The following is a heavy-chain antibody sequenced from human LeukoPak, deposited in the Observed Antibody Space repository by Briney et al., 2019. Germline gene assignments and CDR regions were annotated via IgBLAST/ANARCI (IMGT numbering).Heavy chain of an antibody. CDR3: ARSDWFDP. J-gene: IGHJ5*02. Sequence: PGGSLRLSCAASGFTFSSYSMNWVRRAPGKGLVWVSRIKSDGSNTGYADSVKGRFTISRDNAKNTLYLQMNSLRAEDTAVYYCARSDWFDPWGQGTLVTVSS. CDR1: GFTFSSYS. CDR2: IKSDGSNT. V-gene: IGHV3-74*01.